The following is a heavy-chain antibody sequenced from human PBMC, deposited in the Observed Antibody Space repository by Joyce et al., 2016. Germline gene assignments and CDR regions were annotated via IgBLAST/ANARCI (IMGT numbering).Heavy chain of an antibody. J-gene: IGHJ4*02. Sequence: QVQLVESGGGLVQPGRSLRLSCAGSTFSFSYFAMHWVRQAPGKGREWVAVISADGDIQRYADSVKGRFTISRDNSLNTLFLQMNRLRAEDTARYYCARIPGSSYYQPFDYWGQGTQVTVSS. D-gene: IGHD3-22*01. CDR2: ISADGDIQ. CDR1: TFSFSYFA. V-gene: IGHV3-30-3*01. CDR3: ARIPGSSYYQPFDY.